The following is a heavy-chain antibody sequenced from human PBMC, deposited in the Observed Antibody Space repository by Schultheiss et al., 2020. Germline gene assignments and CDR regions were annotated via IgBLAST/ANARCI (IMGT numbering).Heavy chain of an antibody. Sequence: GESLKISCAASGFTFSDYYMSWIRQAPGKGLEWVSYISSSGSTIYYADSVKGRFTISRDNAKNSLYLQMNSLRAEDTAVYYCARDRVPQQLQGTGYWGQGTLVTVPA. D-gene: IGHD6-13*01. CDR1: GFTFSDYY. CDR2: ISSSGSTI. CDR3: ARDRVPQQLQGTGY. V-gene: IGHV3-11*01. J-gene: IGHJ4*02.